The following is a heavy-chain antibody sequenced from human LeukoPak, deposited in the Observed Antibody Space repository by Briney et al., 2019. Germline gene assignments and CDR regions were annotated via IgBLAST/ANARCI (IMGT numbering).Heavy chain of an antibody. CDR3: ARAFNIEYGPYDSSGYYYEGDY. CDR2: INSNSGGT. J-gene: IGHJ4*02. D-gene: IGHD3-22*01. V-gene: IGHV1-2*04. CDR1: GYTFTGYY. Sequence: GASVRVSCKASGYTFTGYYMHWVRQAPGQGLEWVGWINSNSGGTNYAQKFQGWVTMTRDTSISTAYMELSRLRSDDTAVYYCARAFNIEYGPYDSSGYYYEGDYWGQGTLVTVSS.